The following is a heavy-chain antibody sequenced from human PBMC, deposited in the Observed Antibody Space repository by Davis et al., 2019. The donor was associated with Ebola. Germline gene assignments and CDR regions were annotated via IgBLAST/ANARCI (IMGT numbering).Heavy chain of an antibody. CDR3: ARGGLWDY. Sequence: GGSLRLSCAASGFTFSSYSMNWVRQAPGKGLEWVSSITSSSTYIYYADSVKGRCTISRDNAKNSLYLQMNSLRAEDTAVYYCARGGLWDYWGQGTLATVSS. CDR1: GFTFSSYS. CDR2: ITSSSTYI. J-gene: IGHJ4*02. D-gene: IGHD2-21*01. V-gene: IGHV3-21*01.